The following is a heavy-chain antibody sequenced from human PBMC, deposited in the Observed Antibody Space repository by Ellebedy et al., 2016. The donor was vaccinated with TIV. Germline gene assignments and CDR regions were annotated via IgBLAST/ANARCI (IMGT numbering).Heavy chain of an antibody. Sequence: GESLKISCASSGFTFTRNWMSWVRQAPGKGLQWVSSISYNGDETFYADSVRVRFTISRANAMNSLYLQINSLGAEDTAVYYCVRFPRGAPFADYLYYMDVWGKGIMVTVSS. CDR3: VRFPRGAPFADYLYYMDV. J-gene: IGHJ6*03. D-gene: IGHD3-10*01. V-gene: IGHV3-21*01. CDR2: ISYNGDET. CDR1: GFTFTRNW.